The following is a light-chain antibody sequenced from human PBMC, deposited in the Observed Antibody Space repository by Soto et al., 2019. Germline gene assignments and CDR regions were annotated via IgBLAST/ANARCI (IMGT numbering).Light chain of an antibody. CDR1: QTVNSD. Sequence: EIVLTQSPGTLSLSPGETATLSSRASQTVNSDYLAWFQQRPGQAPRLLIYDASTRATGIPARFSGSGSGTEFTLTISSLQSEDFAVYYCQQYNNWPPITFGQGTRLEIK. J-gene: IGKJ5*01. V-gene: IGKV3-15*01. CDR2: DAS. CDR3: QQYNNWPPIT.